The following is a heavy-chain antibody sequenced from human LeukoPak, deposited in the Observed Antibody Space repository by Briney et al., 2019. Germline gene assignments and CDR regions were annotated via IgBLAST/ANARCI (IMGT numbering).Heavy chain of an antibody. J-gene: IGHJ5*02. CDR3: ARHVGFITMVRGVINNNWFDP. V-gene: IGHV4-61*02. CDR1: GGSISSGSYY. CDR2: IYTSGST. Sequence: SETLSLTCTVSGGSISSGSYYWSWIRQPAGKGLEWIGRIYTSGSTHYNPSLKSRVTISVDTSKKQFSLKLSSVTAADTAVYYCARHVGFITMVRGVINNNWFDPWGQGTLVTVSS. D-gene: IGHD3-10*01.